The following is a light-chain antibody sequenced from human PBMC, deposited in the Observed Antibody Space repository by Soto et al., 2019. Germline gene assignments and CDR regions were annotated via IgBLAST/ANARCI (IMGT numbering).Light chain of an antibody. V-gene: IGLV2-23*01. J-gene: IGLJ3*02. Sequence: QSALTQPASVSGSPGQSITISCTGTSSDVGGYTLVSWYQQHPAKAPKLMIYEDTKRPSGVSNRFSGSKSGNTASLTISGLQAEDEADFYCCSYAGSSTWVFGGGTKLTVL. CDR1: SSDVGGYTL. CDR3: CSYAGSSTWV. CDR2: EDT.